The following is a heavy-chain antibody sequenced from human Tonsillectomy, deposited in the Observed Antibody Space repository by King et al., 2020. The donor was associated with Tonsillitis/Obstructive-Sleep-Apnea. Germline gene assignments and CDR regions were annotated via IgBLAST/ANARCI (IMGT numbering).Heavy chain of an antibody. J-gene: IGHJ6*02. V-gene: IGHV3-30*04. CDR3: ARSRRTGYSSNHGMDV. Sequence: QVQLVESGGGVVQPGRSLRLSCAASGFTFSSYAMHWVRQAPGKGLEWVAVISYDGSNKYYADSVKGRFTISRGNSKNTLYLQMNSLRAEDTAVYYCARSRRTGYSSNHGMDVWGQGTTVTVSS. D-gene: IGHD6-13*01. CDR2: ISYDGSNK. CDR1: GFTFSSYA.